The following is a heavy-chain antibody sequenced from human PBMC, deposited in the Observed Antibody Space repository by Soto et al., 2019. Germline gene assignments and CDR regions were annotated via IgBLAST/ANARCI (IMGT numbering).Heavy chain of an antibody. J-gene: IGHJ6*02. V-gene: IGHV1-69*06. D-gene: IGHD1-1*01. CDR2: IIPLFGST. Sequence: QVQLVQSGAEVKKPGSSVKVSCKASGGTFSSYAISWVRQAPGQGLEWMGGIIPLFGSTNYAQKFQGRVTISADKSTSTAYMELSSLRSEDTAVYYCASAHRGVQGAPTSDYYSYGMDVWGQGTAVTVSS. CDR1: GGTFSSYA. CDR3: ASAHRGVQGAPTSDYYSYGMDV.